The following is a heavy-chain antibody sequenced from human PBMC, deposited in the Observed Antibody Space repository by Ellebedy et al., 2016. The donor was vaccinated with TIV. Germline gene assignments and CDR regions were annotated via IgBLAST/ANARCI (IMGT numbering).Heavy chain of an antibody. CDR1: GYTFPSYI. V-gene: IGHV1-18*01. CDR3: ARVVGFKTNIVVVPAAPRWFDP. J-gene: IGHJ5*02. D-gene: IGHD2-2*01. CDR2: ISAYNGNT. Sequence: AASVKVSCKAYGYTFPSYIISWVRQAPGQGLEWMGWISAYNGNTNYAQKLQGRVTMTTETSTSTAYMELRSLRSDDTAVYYCARVVGFKTNIVVVPAAPRWFDPWGQGTLVTVSS.